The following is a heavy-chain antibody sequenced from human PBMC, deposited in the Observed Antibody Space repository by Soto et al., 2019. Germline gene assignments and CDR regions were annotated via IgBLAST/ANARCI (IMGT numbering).Heavy chain of an antibody. Sequence: QVQVQQWGAGLLKFSETLSLTCAVNGGSFSGWHWNWIRQPPGKGLEGIGEASHTGGTNYNPSLESRVTISVYRSRNQLSLKLTSVSAADTAVYYCARSRNLDVWGPGTTVIVSS. V-gene: IGHV4-34*01. CDR3: ARSRNLDV. CDR2: ASHTGGT. J-gene: IGHJ6*02. CDR1: GGSFSGWH. D-gene: IGHD1-1*01.